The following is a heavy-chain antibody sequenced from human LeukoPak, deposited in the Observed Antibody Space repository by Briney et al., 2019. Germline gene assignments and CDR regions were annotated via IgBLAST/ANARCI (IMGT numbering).Heavy chain of an antibody. CDR3: ARGRWKTGMDSPYYFDY. V-gene: IGHV4-4*07. Sequence: SETLSLTCTVSGGXIGSYYCSWIRLPAGKGQEWIGRTHTSGSTNYNPSLKSRVTMSVDTSMNQFSLKLSSVTAADTAVYYCARGRWKTGMDSPYYFDYWGQGTLVTVSS. CDR1: GGXIGSYY. D-gene: IGHD2-2*03. J-gene: IGHJ4*02. CDR2: THTSGST.